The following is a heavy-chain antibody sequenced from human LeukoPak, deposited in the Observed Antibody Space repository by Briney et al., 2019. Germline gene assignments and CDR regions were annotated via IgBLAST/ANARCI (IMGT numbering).Heavy chain of an antibody. J-gene: IGHJ4*02. CDR2: VYSTGNV. V-gene: IGHV4-39*02. CDR1: GVSVNSRTFF. CDR3: VRGAMVSKPWDF. D-gene: IGHD2-8*01. Sequence: PSETLSLTCSVSGVSVNSRTFFWHWGRQPPGKGLELIGSVYSTGNVYQSPSVQSRSPISVDASNNSFSLTQQSVTAADTGVYFCVRGAMVSKPWDFWGPGTLVIVSS.